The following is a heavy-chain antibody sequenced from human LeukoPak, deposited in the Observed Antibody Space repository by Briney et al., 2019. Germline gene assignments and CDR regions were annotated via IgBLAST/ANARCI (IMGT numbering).Heavy chain of an antibody. D-gene: IGHD5-18*01. Sequence: SETLSLTCSVSGGSVGSNYWSWIRQSPGKGLDWIGYIFYSGSTSHNPSLKSRVTISLDTSKNQFSLRLSSVTAADTAVYYCARSGYTYGHDYWGQGTLVTVSS. V-gene: IGHV4-59*08. CDR3: ARSGYTYGHDY. CDR2: IFYSGST. J-gene: IGHJ4*02. CDR1: GGSVGSNY.